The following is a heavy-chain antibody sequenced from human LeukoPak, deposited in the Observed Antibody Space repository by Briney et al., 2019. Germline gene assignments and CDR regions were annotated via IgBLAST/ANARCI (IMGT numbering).Heavy chain of an antibody. D-gene: IGHD6-13*01. J-gene: IGHJ5*02. Sequence: ASVKVSCKASGYTFTSYGISWVRQAPGQGLEWMGWISAYNGNTNYAQKLQGRVTMTTDTSTSTAYMELRSLRSDGTAVYYCARDHSFAAGYLYNWFDPWGQGTLVTVSS. CDR2: ISAYNGNT. CDR3: ARDHSFAAGYLYNWFDP. V-gene: IGHV1-18*01. CDR1: GYTFTSYG.